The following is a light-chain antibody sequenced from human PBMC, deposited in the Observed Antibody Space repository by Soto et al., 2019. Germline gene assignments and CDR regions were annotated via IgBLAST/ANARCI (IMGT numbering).Light chain of an antibody. J-gene: IGLJ3*02. CDR3: AAWDDSLKRVV. CDR1: SSNIGSET. Sequence: QSVLTQPPSASGTPGQRVTISCSGSSSNIGSETVNWYQHLPGTAPKLLIYVNNQRPSGVPDRFSGSKSGTSASLAISGLQYEDEDYYFCAAWDDSLKRVVFGGGTQLTVL. CDR2: VNN. V-gene: IGLV1-44*01.